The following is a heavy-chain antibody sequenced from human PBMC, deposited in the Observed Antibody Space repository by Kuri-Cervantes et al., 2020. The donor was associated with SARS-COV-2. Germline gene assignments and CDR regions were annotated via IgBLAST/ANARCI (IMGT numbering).Heavy chain of an antibody. CDR2: IIPIFGTA. J-gene: IGHJ3*02. D-gene: IGHD3-3*01. CDR3: ARRLRLLWSGYCPGAFDI. Sequence: SVKVSCKASGDTFSSYAISWVRQAPGQGLEWMGGIIPIFGTANYAQKFQGRVTITTDESTSTAYMELSSLRSEDTAVYYCARRLRLLWSGYCPGAFDIWGQGTMVTVSS. V-gene: IGHV1-69*05. CDR1: GDTFSSYA.